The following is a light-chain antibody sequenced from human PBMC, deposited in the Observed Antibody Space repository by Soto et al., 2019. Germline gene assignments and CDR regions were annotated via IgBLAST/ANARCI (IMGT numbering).Light chain of an antibody. J-gene: IGKJ4*01. V-gene: IGKV3-20*01. CDR3: QQSSRYPLT. CDR1: ETVGNNY. Sequence: LTQSPGNLSLSRGETPTLSFRASETVGNNYLAWYQQKPGQASRLLIYDASSRAPGISDRFSGGGSGTDFTLTISRLEPEDFAVYYCQQSSRYPLTFGGGTKV. CDR2: DAS.